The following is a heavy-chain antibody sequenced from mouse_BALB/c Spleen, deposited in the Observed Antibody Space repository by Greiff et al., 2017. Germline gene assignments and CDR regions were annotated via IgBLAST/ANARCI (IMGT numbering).Heavy chain of an antibody. J-gene: IGHJ4*01. CDR3: ARSTFSYAMDY. V-gene: IGHV5-17*02. Sequence: DVMLVESGGGLVQPGGSRKLSCAASGFTFSSFGMHWVRQAPEKGLEWVAYISSGSSTIYYADTVKGRFTISRDNPKNTLFLQMTSLRSEDTAMYYCARSTFSYAMDYWGQGTSVTVSA. D-gene: IGHD2-1*01. CDR2: ISSGSSTI. CDR1: GFTFSSFG.